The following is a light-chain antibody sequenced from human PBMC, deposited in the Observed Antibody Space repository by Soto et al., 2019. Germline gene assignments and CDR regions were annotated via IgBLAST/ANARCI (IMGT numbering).Light chain of an antibody. J-gene: IGKJ3*01. CDR3: QQSYSTPPI. V-gene: IGKV1-39*01. CDR2: AAS. CDR1: QSISSY. Sequence: DIQMTQSPSSLSASVGDRVTITCRASQSISSYLNWYQQKPGKAHKLLIYAASSLQSGVPSRFSGSGSGTDFTLTISSLQPEDFATYYCQQSYSTPPIFGPGTKVDIK.